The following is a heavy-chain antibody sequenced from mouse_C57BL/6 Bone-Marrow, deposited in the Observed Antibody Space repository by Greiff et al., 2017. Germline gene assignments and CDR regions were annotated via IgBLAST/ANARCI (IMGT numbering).Heavy chain of an antibody. CDR1: GFTFSDYY. V-gene: IGHV5-12*01. CDR2: ISNGGGST. CDR3: ARPRCAWFAY. Sequence: EVMLVESGGGLVQPGGSLKLSCAASGFTFSDYYMYWVRQTPEKRLEWVAYISNGGGSTYYPDTVKGRFTISRDNAKNTLYLQMSRLKSEDTAMYYCARPRCAWFAYWGQGTLVTVSA. J-gene: IGHJ3*01.